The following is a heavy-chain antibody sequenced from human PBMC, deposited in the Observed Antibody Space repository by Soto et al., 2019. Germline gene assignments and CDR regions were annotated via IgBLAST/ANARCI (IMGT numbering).Heavy chain of an antibody. CDR1: GYRITSDW. CDR3: GRYFEWSTAGNGIDV. Sequence: GESLKISCEASGYRITSDWITWVRQMPGKGLEWMGDIDPSDSYSKYSPSFQGHVTMSVDKSINTAFLQWGRLQASDTAKYYCGRYFEWSTAGNGIDVWGQGTTVTVYS. D-gene: IGHD3-9*01. J-gene: IGHJ6*02. CDR2: IDPSDSYS. V-gene: IGHV5-10-1*01.